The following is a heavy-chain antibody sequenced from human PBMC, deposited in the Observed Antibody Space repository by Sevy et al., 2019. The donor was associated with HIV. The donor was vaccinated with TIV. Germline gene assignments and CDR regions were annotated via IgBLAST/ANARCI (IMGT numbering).Heavy chain of an antibody. CDR1: GFTFSTYG. CDR3: ATHRGQWLFTAVFDY. J-gene: IGHJ4*02. V-gene: IGHV3-23*01. D-gene: IGHD6-19*01. Sequence: GGSLRLSCAASGFTFSTYGLSWVRQAPGKGLEWVSAISGSGGSTYYADSVKGRFTISRDNSKKTLYLKMNSLKAEDTAVYYCATHRGQWLFTAVFDYWGQGTLVTVSS. CDR2: ISGSGGST.